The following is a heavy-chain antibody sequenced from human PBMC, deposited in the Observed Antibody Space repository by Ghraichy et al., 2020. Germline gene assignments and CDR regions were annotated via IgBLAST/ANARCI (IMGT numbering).Heavy chain of an antibody. V-gene: IGHV3-23*01. CDR3: ARQLEQGPYQLLSY. CDR1: GFTFKIYA. Sequence: GGSLRLSCAASGFTFKIYAMTWVRQAPGKGPEWLSAIGGSDDSTHYADSAKGRFTVSRDNSRNTLYLQMNRLRVEDTAIYYCARQLEQGPYQLLSYWGQGTLVTVSS. J-gene: IGHJ4*02. D-gene: IGHD1-1*01. CDR2: IGGSDDST.